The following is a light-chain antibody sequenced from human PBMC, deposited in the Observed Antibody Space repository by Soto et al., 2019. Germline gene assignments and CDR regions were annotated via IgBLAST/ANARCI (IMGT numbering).Light chain of an antibody. V-gene: IGLV1-36*01. J-gene: IGLJ1*01. CDR2: YDD. CDR1: SSNIGNNA. Sequence: QPVLTQPPSVSEAPRQRVTISCSGSSSNIGNNAVNWYQQLPGKAPKLLIYYDDLLPSGVSDRFSGAKSGTSASLAISGLQSEDEADYYCAAWADRLKGYVFGTGTKLTVL. CDR3: AAWADRLKGYV.